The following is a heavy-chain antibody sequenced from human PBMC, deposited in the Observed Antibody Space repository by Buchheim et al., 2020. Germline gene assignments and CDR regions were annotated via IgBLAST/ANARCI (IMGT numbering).Heavy chain of an antibody. V-gene: IGHV3-23*01. Sequence: EVQLLESGGGLAQPGGSLRLSCVVSGVTFSSYAMSWVRQAPGKGLEWVSGMRGGGGSTYYADAVKGRFTISRDNAKNTLYLQMNSLRAEDTAVYYCAIVRLGRFGYWGQGTL. CDR3: AIVRLGRFGY. D-gene: IGHD1-1*01. CDR1: GVTFSSYA. CDR2: MRGGGGST. J-gene: IGHJ4*02.